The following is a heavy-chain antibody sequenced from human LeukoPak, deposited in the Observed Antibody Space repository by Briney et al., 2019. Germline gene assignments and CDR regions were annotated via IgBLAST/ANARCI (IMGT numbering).Heavy chain of an antibody. CDR3: ARGSSSGEDIVVVVAALPYFDY. D-gene: IGHD2-15*01. CDR1: GGSFSGYY. CDR2: INHSGST. V-gene: IGHV4-34*01. Sequence: SETLSLTCAVYGGSFSGYYWSWIRQPPGKGLEWIGEINHSGSTNYNPSLKSRVTISVDTSKNQFSLKLSSVTAADTAVYHCARGSSSGEDIVVVVAALPYFDYWGQGTLVTVSS. J-gene: IGHJ4*02.